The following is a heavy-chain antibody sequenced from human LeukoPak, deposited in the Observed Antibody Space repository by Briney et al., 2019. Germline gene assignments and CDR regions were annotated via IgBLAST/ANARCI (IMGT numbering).Heavy chain of an antibody. CDR3: SGRSCSTADYAFLGAF. CDR1: ASTIYSGGHC. D-gene: IGHD3-3*01. V-gene: IGHV4-39*01. Sequence: SETLSLTCIVAASTIYSGGHCRHWIRQPPGKGLESLASVYATGSRYYNPSLQSRLSISVDTSRNEISLKLSSVTPADTAFYYCSGRSCSTADYAFLGAFWGQGILVTVSS. J-gene: IGHJ4*02. CDR2: VYATGSR.